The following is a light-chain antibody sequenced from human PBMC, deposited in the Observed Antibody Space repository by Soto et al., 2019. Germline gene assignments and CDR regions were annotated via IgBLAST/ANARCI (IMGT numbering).Light chain of an antibody. J-gene: IGKJ2*01. CDR1: QGIRND. Sequence: IQMTQSPSSLSASVGDRFTITCRASQGIRNDLGWYQQKPGKAPKVLIYAASNLKIGVPSRFSGSGSGTDFTLTISNLQPEDSATYYCQQSYAAPLTFGIGTKVDI. CDR2: AAS. CDR3: QQSYAAPLT. V-gene: IGKV1-39*01.